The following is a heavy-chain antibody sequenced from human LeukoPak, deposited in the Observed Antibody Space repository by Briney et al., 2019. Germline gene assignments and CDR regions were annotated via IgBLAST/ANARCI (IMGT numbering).Heavy chain of an antibody. CDR3: AKDDHGGSGWRDYFDY. Sequence: QPGGSLKLSCAASGFTFSSYAMSWVRQAPGKGLQWVSSISGGSSGTYYADSVKGRFTISRDNYKNTLFLQMNSLRDEDTAVYYCAKDDHGGSGWRDYFDYWGQGTLVTVST. V-gene: IGHV3-23*01. D-gene: IGHD6-19*01. J-gene: IGHJ4*02. CDR1: GFTFSSYA. CDR2: ISGGSSGT.